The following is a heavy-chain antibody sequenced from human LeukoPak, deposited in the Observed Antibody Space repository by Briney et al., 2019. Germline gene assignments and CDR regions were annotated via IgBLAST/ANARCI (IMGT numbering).Heavy chain of an antibody. CDR2: ISGYNGNT. D-gene: IGHD1-1*01. V-gene: IGHV1-18*01. CDR3: ARDPRLYNEKYISSPIDY. J-gene: IGHJ4*02. CDR1: GYTFNSYG. Sequence: ASVKVSCKASGYTFNSYGISWVRQAPGQGLEWMGWISGYNGNTNYAQKFQGRVTVTTDASTSTSYMELRSLRSDDTALYYCARDPRLYNEKYISSPIDYWGQGTLVTVSS.